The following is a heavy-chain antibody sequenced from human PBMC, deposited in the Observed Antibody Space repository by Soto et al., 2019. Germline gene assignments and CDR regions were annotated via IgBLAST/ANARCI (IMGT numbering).Heavy chain of an antibody. CDR3: AKDRDDIGMVDAFEV. CDR1: GFTFSTYA. V-gene: IGHV3-23*01. CDR2: ISGGGVTT. J-gene: IGHJ3*01. D-gene: IGHD2-15*01. Sequence: EMHLLESGGELVQPEGSLRLSCAASGFTFSTYAMTWLRQAPGKGLEYVSAISGGGVTTYYADSMKGRFTISRDNSKNTLYLQMNSLRAEDSAVYYCAKDRDDIGMVDAFEVWGQGTMVTVSS.